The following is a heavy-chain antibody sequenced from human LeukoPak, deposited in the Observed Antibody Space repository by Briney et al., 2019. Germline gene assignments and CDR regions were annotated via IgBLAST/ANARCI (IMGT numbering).Heavy chain of an antibody. J-gene: IGHJ4*02. V-gene: IGHV3-11*06. CDR2: ISSSSSYT. CDR3: ARAKEQWLARPSDY. Sequence: GGSLRLSCAASGFTFSDYYMSWIRQAPGKGLEWVSYISSSSSYTNYADSVKGRFTISRDNAKNSLYLQMNSLRAEDTAVYYCARAKEQWLARPSDYWGQGTLVTVSS. D-gene: IGHD6-19*01. CDR1: GFTFSDYY.